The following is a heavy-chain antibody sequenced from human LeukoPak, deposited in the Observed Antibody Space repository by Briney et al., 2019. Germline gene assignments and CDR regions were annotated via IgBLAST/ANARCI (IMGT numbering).Heavy chain of an antibody. CDR2: ISSSSSYI. V-gene: IGHV3-21*01. Sequence: GGSLRLSCAASGFTFINYSMKWVRQAPGKGLEWVSSISSSSSYIYYADSVKGRFTISRDNAKNSLYLQMNSLRAEDTAVYYCARVSYGDSGYFDYWGQGTLVTVSS. CDR1: GFTFINYS. D-gene: IGHD4-17*01. J-gene: IGHJ4*02. CDR3: ARVSYGDSGYFDY.